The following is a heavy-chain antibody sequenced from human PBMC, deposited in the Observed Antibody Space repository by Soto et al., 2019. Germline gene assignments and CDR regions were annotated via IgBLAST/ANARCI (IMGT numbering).Heavy chain of an antibody. CDR1: GDSMRSYY. D-gene: IGHD5-12*01. J-gene: IGHJ4*02. Sequence: SETLSLTCTVSGDSMRSYYWTGFRQPPGKGLEWVGNIYYTGSTKYSPSLKSRVTMSVDTSKNHFSLRLISVTAADTAIYFCAREGNLGRWLQPLDFWGQGTLVTVSS. CDR2: IYYTGST. V-gene: IGHV4-59*01. CDR3: AREGNLGRWLQPLDF.